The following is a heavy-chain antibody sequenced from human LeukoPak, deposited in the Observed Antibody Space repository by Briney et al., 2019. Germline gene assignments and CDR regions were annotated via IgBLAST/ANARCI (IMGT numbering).Heavy chain of an antibody. CDR1: EFSVGSNY. Sequence: PGGSLRLSCAASEFSVGSNYMTWVRQAPGKGLEWVSLIYSGGSTYYADSVKGRFTISRDNSKNTLYLQMNSLRAEDTAVYYCAKNRHDYGDSHAFDIWGQGTMVTVSS. CDR2: IYSGGST. CDR3: AKNRHDYGDSHAFDI. V-gene: IGHV3-66*01. D-gene: IGHD4-17*01. J-gene: IGHJ3*02.